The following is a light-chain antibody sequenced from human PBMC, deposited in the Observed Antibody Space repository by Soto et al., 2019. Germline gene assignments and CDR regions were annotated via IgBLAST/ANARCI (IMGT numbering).Light chain of an antibody. CDR2: DVS. CDR3: SSSTSSRTPAF. V-gene: IGLV2-14*03. Sequence: QSALTQPASVSGSPGQSITISCTGTSSDIGGYDHVSWYQKHPDKAPKLMIYDVSHRPSGVSNRFSGSKSGNTASLTISGLQAEDEADYYCSSSTSSRTPAFFGGGTKLTVL. J-gene: IGLJ2*01. CDR1: SSDIGGYDH.